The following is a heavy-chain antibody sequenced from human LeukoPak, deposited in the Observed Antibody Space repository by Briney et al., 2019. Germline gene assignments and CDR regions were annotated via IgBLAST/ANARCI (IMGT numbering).Heavy chain of an antibody. CDR3: ARDYYDSSGYYYGNRRAFDI. J-gene: IGHJ3*02. D-gene: IGHD3-22*01. CDR2: IYTSGST. CDR1: GGSISSYY. Sequence: SETLSLTCTVSGGSISSYYWSWIRQPAGKGLEWIGRIYTSGSTNYNPSLKSRVTMSVDTSKNQFSLKLSSVTAADMAVYYCARDYYDSSGYYYGNRRAFDIWGQGTMVTVSS. V-gene: IGHV4-4*07.